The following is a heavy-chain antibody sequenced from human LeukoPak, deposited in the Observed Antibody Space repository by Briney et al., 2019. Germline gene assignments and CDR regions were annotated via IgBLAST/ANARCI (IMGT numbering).Heavy chain of an antibody. Sequence: SETLSLTCTVSGGSIIKYYWSWIRQPPGTGLEWIGDIYHSGSTNYNPSRKSRVTISVDTPKNQFSLKLSSVTDADTAVYYSAMAFGRSASAGYYYYMDVWGKGTTGTASS. V-gene: IGHV4-59*01. D-gene: IGHD3-10*01. CDR1: GGSIIKYY. J-gene: IGHJ6*03. CDR3: AMAFGRSASAGYYYYMDV. CDR2: IYHSGST.